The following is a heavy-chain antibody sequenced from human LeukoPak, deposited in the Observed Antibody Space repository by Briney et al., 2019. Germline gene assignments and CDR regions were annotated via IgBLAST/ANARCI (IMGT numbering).Heavy chain of an antibody. CDR1: RYTFTGYY. Sequence: APVKVSCKASRYTFTGYYMHWVRQAPGQGLEWMGWINPNSGGTNYAQKFQGWVTMTRDTSISTAYMELSRLRSDDTAVYYCARGGDYGDFNFDYWGQGTLVTVSS. CDR2: INPNSGGT. D-gene: IGHD4-17*01. J-gene: IGHJ4*02. CDR3: ARGGDYGDFNFDY. V-gene: IGHV1-2*04.